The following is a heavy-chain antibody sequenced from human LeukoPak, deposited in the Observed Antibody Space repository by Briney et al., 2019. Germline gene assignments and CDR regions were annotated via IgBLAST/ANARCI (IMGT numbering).Heavy chain of an antibody. CDR2: INSDGSST. J-gene: IGHJ4*02. V-gene: IGHV3-74*01. CDR1: GFTFSSYW. CDR3: ARDYSWNSLDY. Sequence: GGSLRLSCAASGFTFSSYWMHWVRQAPGKGLVWVSRINSDGSSTSYADSVKGRFTISRDNAKNTLYLQMNSLRDDDAAVYYCARDYSWNSLDYWGQGTLVTVFS. D-gene: IGHD1-1*01.